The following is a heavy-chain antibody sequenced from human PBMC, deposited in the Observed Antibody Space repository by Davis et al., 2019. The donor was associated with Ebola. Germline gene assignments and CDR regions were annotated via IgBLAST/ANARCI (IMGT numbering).Heavy chain of an antibody. CDR1: GFTFNNYW. J-gene: IGHJ4*02. D-gene: IGHD2-15*01. CDR3: ARIGYSSSTFDY. CDR2: INQDGSVK. V-gene: IGHV3-7*03. Sequence: GESLKISCAASGFTFNNYWMSWVRQAPGEGLEWVANINQDGSVKYYVDSVKGRFTISRDNAKNSLYLQMNSLRAEDTAVYYCARIGYSSSTFDYWGQGTLVTVSS.